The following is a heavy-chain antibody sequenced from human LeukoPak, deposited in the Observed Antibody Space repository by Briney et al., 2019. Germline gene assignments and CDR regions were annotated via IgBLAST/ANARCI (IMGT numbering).Heavy chain of an antibody. CDR1: GFTFSSYA. Sequence: GGSPRLSCAASGFTFSSYAMSWVRQAPGKGLEWGSAISGSGGSTYYADSVKGRFTISRDNSKNTLYLQMNNLRAEDTAVSYCSGDYGDVDYWGQGPLVTVTS. V-gene: IGHV3-23*01. J-gene: IGHJ4*02. CDR3: SGDYGDVDY. CDR2: ISGSGGST. D-gene: IGHD3-22*01.